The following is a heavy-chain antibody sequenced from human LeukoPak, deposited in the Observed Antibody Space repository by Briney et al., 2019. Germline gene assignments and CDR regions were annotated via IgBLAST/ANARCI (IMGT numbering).Heavy chain of an antibody. CDR3: ARAPGDTALDY. D-gene: IGHD5-18*01. CDR2: IWYDGSKK. V-gene: IGHV3-33*01. CDR1: GFTFSSYD. J-gene: IGHJ4*02. Sequence: PGRSLRLSCAASGFTFSSYDIHRVRQAPGKGLEWVAVIWYDGSKKYYADSVKGRFTISRDNSKNTLYLQMNSLRAEDTAVYYCARAPGDTALDYWGQGTLVTVSS.